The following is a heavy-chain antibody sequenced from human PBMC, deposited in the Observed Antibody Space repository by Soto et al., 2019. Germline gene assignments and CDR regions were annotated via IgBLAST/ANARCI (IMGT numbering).Heavy chain of an antibody. CDR1: GYIFGNYG. Sequence: VQLVQSGPEVKKPGPSVTVSCQTSGYIFGNYGITWVRQAPGQGLEWMGWVSAYNRNTKDARKFEDRVIMSTDTSTNTADMELKRLTSDDSAIYMCVRERQWEPVPDWGHGA. CDR2: VSAYNRNT. CDR3: VRERQWEPVPD. D-gene: IGHD1-26*01. J-gene: IGHJ4*03. V-gene: IGHV1-18*01.